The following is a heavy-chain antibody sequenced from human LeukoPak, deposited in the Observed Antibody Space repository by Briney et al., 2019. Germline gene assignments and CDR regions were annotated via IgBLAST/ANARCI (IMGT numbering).Heavy chain of an antibody. J-gene: IGHJ6*02. D-gene: IGHD3-10*01. CDR2: IYPDDSDT. Sequence: GESLQISCKGSGYSFTNYWIGWVRQMPGKGLEWMGIIYPDDSDTRYSPSFQGQVTISADKSINTAYLQWTTLKASDTAMYYCARKEANGEGGLDVWGQGTSVTVPS. V-gene: IGHV5-51*01. CDR3: ARKEANGEGGLDV. CDR1: GYSFTNYW.